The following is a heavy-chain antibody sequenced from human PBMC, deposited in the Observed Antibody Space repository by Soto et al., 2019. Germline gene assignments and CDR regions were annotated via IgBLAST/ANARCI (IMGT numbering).Heavy chain of an antibody. CDR2: ISYDGSEK. V-gene: IGHV3-30*18. Sequence: QVQLVESGGGVVQPGTSLRLSCAASGFKFSFFAMQWVRQAPGKGLGWVAVISYDGSEKYYADSVKGRFSISRDNSKNTLTLQMNSLRPDDTAVYFCAKALGELSPESYDYWGQGTLITVSS. CDR3: AKALGELSPESYDY. D-gene: IGHD3-16*02. CDR1: GFKFSFFA. J-gene: IGHJ4*02.